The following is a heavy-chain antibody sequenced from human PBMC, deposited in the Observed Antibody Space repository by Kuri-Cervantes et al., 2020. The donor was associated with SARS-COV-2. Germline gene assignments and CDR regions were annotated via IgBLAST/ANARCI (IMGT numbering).Heavy chain of an antibody. CDR2: FYTSERI. J-gene: IGHJ4*02. Sequence: GSRRLSCTVSGGSISSYYWSWIRQPAGKGLEWIGRFYTSERINYNPSLKSRVTISVDTSKNQFSLRLTSVTAADTAVYYYARDVVHTYGWRAFDYWGQGSLVTVSS. D-gene: IGHD5-18*01. V-gene: IGHV4-4*07. CDR3: ARDVVHTYGWRAFDY. CDR1: GGSISSYY.